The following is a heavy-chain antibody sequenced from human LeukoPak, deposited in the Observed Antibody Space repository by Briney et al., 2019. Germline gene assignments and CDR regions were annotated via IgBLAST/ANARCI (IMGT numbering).Heavy chain of an antibody. CDR1: GFTFSTYS. CDR3: ARGEGPAYYYDSSGYAPDY. J-gene: IGHJ4*02. CDR2: ISSSSTYI. Sequence: PGGSLRLSCAASGFTFSTYSMNWVRQAPGKGLEWVSSISSSSTYIYYADSVTGRFTISRDNAKNSLSLQMNSLRAEDTAVFYCARGEGPAYYYDSSGYAPDYWGQGTLVTVSS. V-gene: IGHV3-21*01. D-gene: IGHD3-22*01.